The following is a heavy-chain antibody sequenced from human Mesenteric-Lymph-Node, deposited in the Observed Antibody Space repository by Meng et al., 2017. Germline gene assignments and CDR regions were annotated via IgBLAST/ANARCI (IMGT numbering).Heavy chain of an antibody. D-gene: IGHD1-26*01. V-gene: IGHV3-30*04. CDR2: ISYDGSNK. CDR1: GFTFSSYA. CDR3: ARDQWERLEDAGFDY. J-gene: IGHJ4*02. Sequence: GESLKISCAASGFTFSSYAMHWVRQAPGKGLEWVAVISYDGSNKYYADSVKGRFTISRDNSKNTLYLQMNSLRAEDTAVDYCARDQWERLEDAGFDYWGQGTLVTVSS.